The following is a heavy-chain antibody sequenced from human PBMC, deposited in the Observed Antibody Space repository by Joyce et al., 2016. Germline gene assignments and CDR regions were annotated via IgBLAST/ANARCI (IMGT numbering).Heavy chain of an antibody. D-gene: IGHD3-22*01. Sequence: GFTFSDSRIHCVRQASEKGLEWVARIRDKVKNNAPIYAASVQGRFTISREESKSTVYLQMNSLNSEDTAMYYCTRRRLDSSGNPAAFDIWGQGTMVTVSS. CDR1: GFTFSDSR. CDR3: TRRRLDSSGNPAAFDI. V-gene: IGHV3-73*01. CDR2: IRDKVKNNAP. J-gene: IGHJ3*02.